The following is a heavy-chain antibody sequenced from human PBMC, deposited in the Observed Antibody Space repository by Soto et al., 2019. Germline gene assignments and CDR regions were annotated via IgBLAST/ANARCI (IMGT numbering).Heavy chain of an antibody. CDR2: ISGRGHRT. D-gene: IGHD2-21*01. CDR3: AKDVFADSKPFDY. V-gene: IGHV3-23*01. J-gene: IGHJ4*02. Sequence: EEQLLESGGGLVQPGGSRRLYCAVPGFTFRDYGMSWVRQAAGQGLEWVSAISGRGHRTYYADSVKGRFTISRDNSKNTLYLQMNTLRAEDTATYYCAKDVFADSKPFDYWGQGTLVTVSS. CDR1: GFTFRDYG.